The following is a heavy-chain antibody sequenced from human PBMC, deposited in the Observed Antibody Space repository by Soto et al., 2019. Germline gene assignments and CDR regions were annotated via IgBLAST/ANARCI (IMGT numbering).Heavy chain of an antibody. J-gene: IGHJ5*02. Sequence: QVQLVQSGAEVKKPGSSVKVSCKASGGTFSSYAISWVRQAPGQGLEWMGGIIPIFGTANYAQKFQGRVTITADKSTSTAYMELSSLRSEDTAVYYCASSPTLLFLTGYYNVIRWFDPWGQGTLVTVSS. D-gene: IGHD3-9*01. CDR2: IIPIFGTA. V-gene: IGHV1-69*06. CDR3: ASSPTLLFLTGYYNVIRWFDP. CDR1: GGTFSSYA.